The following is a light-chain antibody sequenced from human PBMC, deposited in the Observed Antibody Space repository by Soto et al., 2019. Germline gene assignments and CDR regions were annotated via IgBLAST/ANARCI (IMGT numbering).Light chain of an antibody. CDR1: QSVSIQ. CDR2: DTS. CDR3: QQYSNWPTIT. V-gene: IGKV3-15*01. Sequence: ETAMTQSPGTPCLSVGERATLSCRASQSVSIQLAWYQQKPGQAPRLLIYDTSTRATGIPARFSGSGSGTEFTLTISSLQSQDFAVYYCQQYSNWPTITFGQGTRLEIK. J-gene: IGKJ5*01.